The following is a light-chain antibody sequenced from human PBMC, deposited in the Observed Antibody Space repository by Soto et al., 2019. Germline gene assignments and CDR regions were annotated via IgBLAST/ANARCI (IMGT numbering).Light chain of an antibody. V-gene: IGKV3-20*01. CDR1: QSVSSSY. CDR2: GAS. CDR3: QQDCNSPET. Sequence: EIVLTQSPGTLSLSPGERATLSCRASQSVSSSYLAWYQQKPGQAPRLLIYGASSRATGIPGRFSGSGSGTDFTLTINQTGAEDFGVDYCQQDCNSPETVGPGTKVEIK. J-gene: IGKJ1*01.